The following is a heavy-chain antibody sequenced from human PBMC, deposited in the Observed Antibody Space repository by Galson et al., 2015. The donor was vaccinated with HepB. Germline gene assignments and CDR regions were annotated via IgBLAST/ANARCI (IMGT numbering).Heavy chain of an antibody. CDR1: GFTFSSYG. D-gene: IGHD1-26*01. J-gene: IGHJ4*02. Sequence: SLRLSCAASGFTFSSYGMHWVRQAPGKGLEWVAVISYDGSNKYYADSVKGRFTISRDNSKNTLYLQMNSLRAEDTAVYYCATGVRSRGSRDVDYCGQGTLVTVSS. V-gene: IGHV3-30*03. CDR2: ISYDGSNK. CDR3: ATGVRSRGSRDVDY.